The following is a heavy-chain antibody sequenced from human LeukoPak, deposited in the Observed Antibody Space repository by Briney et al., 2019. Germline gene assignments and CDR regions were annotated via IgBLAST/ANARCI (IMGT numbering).Heavy chain of an antibody. CDR2: IYYSGST. Sequence: SETLSLTCTVSGGSISSSSYYWGRIRQPPGKGLEWIGSIYYSGSTYYNPSLKSRVTISVDTSKNQFSLKLSSVTAADTAVYYCASASPTVTSDAFDIWGQGTMVTVSS. CDR3: ASASPTVTSDAFDI. V-gene: IGHV4-39*01. J-gene: IGHJ3*02. D-gene: IGHD4-17*01. CDR1: GGSISSSSYY.